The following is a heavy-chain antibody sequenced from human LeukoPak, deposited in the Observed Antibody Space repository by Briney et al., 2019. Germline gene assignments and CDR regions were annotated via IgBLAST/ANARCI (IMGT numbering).Heavy chain of an antibody. J-gene: IGHJ4*02. D-gene: IGHD3-3*01. CDR3: ARLHYDFWSGYPYYFDY. Sequence: SETLSLTCSVSGASISSYYWSWVRQPPGKGLEWIGYIYYSGSTNHNPSLESRVTVSVDTSKNQFSLKLSSVTAADTAVYYCARLHYDFWSGYPYYFDYWGQGTLVTVSS. CDR2: IYYSGST. CDR1: GASISSYY. V-gene: IGHV4-59*01.